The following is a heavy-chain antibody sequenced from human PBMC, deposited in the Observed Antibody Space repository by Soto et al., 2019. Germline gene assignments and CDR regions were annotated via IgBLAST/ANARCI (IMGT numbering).Heavy chain of an antibody. D-gene: IGHD6-19*01. V-gene: IGHV1-69*01. Sequence: QVQLVQSGAEVKKPGSSVKVSCKASGGTFSRNGISWVRQAPGQGLEWMGGIIPIFGKPNYAQKFQGRVTITADESTSTAYMELSSLRSEDTAVYYCARSLYNSGWEFDYWGQGTLVTVSS. CDR3: ARSLYNSGWEFDY. J-gene: IGHJ4*02. CDR2: IIPIFGKP. CDR1: GGTFSRNG.